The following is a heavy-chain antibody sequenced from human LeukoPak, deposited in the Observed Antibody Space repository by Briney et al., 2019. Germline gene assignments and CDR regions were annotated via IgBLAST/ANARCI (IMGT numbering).Heavy chain of an antibody. CDR3: AKEGPDCGGDCYGVFDY. CDR1: GFTFSNYA. CDR2: ISDRGSTI. J-gene: IGHJ4*02. V-gene: IGHV3-23*01. Sequence: GGSLRLSCAASGFTFSNYAVAWVRQVPGKGLEWVSVISDRGSTIFYADSVKGRFTISRDNSKNTLYLQMHNLRAEDTALYYCAKEGPDCGGDCYGVFDYWGRGTLVTVSS. D-gene: IGHD2-21*02.